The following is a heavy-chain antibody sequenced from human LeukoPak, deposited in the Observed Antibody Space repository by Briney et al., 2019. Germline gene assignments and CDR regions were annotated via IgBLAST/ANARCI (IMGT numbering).Heavy chain of an antibody. D-gene: IGHD6-13*01. V-gene: IGHV3-9*01. CDR1: GFTFDDYA. Sequence: GRSLRLSCAASGFTFDDYAMHWVRQAPGKGLEWVSGISWNSGSIGYADSVEGRFTISRDNAKNSLYLQMNSLRAEDTALYYCAKDMGMGIGSSWSIFDYWGQGTLVTVSS. CDR2: ISWNSGSI. CDR3: AKDMGMGIGSSWSIFDY. J-gene: IGHJ4*02.